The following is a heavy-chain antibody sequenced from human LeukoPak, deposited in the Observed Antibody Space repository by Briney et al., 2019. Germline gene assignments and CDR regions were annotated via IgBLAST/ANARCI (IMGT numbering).Heavy chain of an antibody. CDR2: IYTSGST. D-gene: IGHD5-12*01. J-gene: IGHJ5*02. CDR3: AREKKSGYDSGMVDWFDP. V-gene: IGHV4-4*07. Sequence: SETLSLTCTVSGGSISSYYRSWIRQPAGKGLEWIGRIYTSGSTNYNPSLKSRVTISVDTSKNQFSLKLSSVTAADTAVYYRAREKKSGYDSGMVDWFDPWGQGTLVTVSS. CDR1: GGSISSYY.